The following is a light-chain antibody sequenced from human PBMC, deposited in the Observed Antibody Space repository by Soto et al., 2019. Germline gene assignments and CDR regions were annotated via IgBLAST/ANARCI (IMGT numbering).Light chain of an antibody. Sequence: EIVLTQSPGTLSLSPGERATPSCRASQSVRSNYLAWYQQKPGQAPRFLIYDASSRATGIPDRFSGSGSGTDFTLTISRLEPEDFAVYYCQQYGSSPLTFGGGTKV. J-gene: IGKJ4*01. CDR1: QSVRSNY. V-gene: IGKV3-20*01. CDR2: DAS. CDR3: QQYGSSPLT.